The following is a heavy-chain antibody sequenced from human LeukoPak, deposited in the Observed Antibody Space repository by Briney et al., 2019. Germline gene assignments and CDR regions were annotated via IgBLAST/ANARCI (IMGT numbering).Heavy chain of an antibody. CDR3: ARSSYTAMVTSYYYYYMDV. D-gene: IGHD5-18*01. V-gene: IGHV1-69*05. CDR2: IIPIFGTA. J-gene: IGHJ6*03. Sequence: ASVKVCCKASGGTFSRYAISWVRQAPGQGLEWMGGIIPIFGTANYAQKFQGRVTITTDESTSTAYMELSSLRSEDTAVYYCARSSYTAMVTSYYYYYMDVWGKGTTVTVSS. CDR1: GGTFSRYA.